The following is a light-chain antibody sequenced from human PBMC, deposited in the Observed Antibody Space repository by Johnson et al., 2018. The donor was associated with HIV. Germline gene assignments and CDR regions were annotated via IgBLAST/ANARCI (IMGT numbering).Light chain of an antibody. J-gene: IGLJ1*01. CDR2: DNN. V-gene: IGLV1-51*01. CDR3: GTWDSSLSVAYV. Sequence: QSVLTQPPSVSVAPGQKVTISCSGSSSNIGDNYVSWYQQLPGIAPKLLIYDNNKRPSGIPDRFSGSKSGTSATLGITGLQTGDEAYYYCGTWDSSLSVAYVFGTGTKVTVL. CDR1: SSNIGDNY.